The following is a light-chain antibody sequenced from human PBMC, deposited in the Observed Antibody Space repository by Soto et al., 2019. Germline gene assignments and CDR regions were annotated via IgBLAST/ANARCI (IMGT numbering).Light chain of an antibody. V-gene: IGKV3-15*01. CDR1: QSVGSN. CDR3: QQYNNWPPDRT. CDR2: GAS. Sequence: EIVMTQSPATLSVSPGERATLSCRASQSVGSNLAWYQQKPGQAPRLLIYGASTRATGIPARFSGSGSGTEFTLTLSRLQSEDFAIYFCQQYNNWPPDRTFGQGTKVEIK. J-gene: IGKJ1*01.